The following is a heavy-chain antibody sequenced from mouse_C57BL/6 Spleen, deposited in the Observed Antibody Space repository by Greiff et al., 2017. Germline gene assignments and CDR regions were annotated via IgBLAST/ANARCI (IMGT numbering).Heavy chain of an antibody. CDR2: INPSDSIT. J-gene: IGHJ3*01. Sequence: QVQLQQSGAELVKPGSSVKLSCKASGYTFTSYWMDWVKQRPIPGLEWIGNINPSDSITHYNKKFNGKATLTVDKSSCTEYIQLNSLTSADSAVYFCARALCYYCSYEFDYWGQGTLVTVSA. CDR3: ARALCYYCSYEFDY. CDR1: GYTFTSYW. V-gene: IGHV1-52*01. D-gene: IGHD1-1*01.